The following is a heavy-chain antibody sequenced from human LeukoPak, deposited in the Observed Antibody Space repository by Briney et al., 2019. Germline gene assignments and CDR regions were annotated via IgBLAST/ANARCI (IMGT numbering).Heavy chain of an antibody. V-gene: IGHV4-30-2*03. J-gene: IGHJ4*02. D-gene: IGHD1-26*01. CDR3: ARHNQIGGSYHVYFDY. Sequence: PSETLSLTCTVSGGSISSGGYYWSWIRQPPGKGLEWIGYIYHSGSTYYNPSLKSRVTISVDTSKNQFSLKLSSVTAADTAVYYCARHNQIGGSYHVYFDYWGQGTLVTVSS. CDR2: IYHSGST. CDR1: GGSISSGGYY.